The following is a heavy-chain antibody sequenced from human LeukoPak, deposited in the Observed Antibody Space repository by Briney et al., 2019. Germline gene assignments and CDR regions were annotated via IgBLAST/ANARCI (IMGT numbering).Heavy chain of an antibody. D-gene: IGHD3-22*01. CDR1: GGSFSGYY. J-gene: IGHJ4*02. Sequence: SETLSLTCAVYGGSFSGYYWSWIRQPPGKGLEWIGEVNHSGSTNYNPSLKSRVTISVDTSKKQFSLKLSSVTAADTAVYYCVTYYFDSSGPKKNYWGQGTLVTVSS. CDR3: VTYYFDSSGPKKNY. CDR2: VNHSGST. V-gene: IGHV4-34*01.